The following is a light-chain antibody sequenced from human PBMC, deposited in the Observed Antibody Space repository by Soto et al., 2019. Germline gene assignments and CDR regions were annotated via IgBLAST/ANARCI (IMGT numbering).Light chain of an antibody. CDR1: SSDVGGYNY. CDR2: DVS. Sequence: QSVLTQPRSVSGAPGKSVTISCTGTSSDVGGYNYVSWYQQHPGKAPKLMIFDVSKRPSGVPARFSGSKSGNTASLTISGLEAEDADDYCCCSYGGSYNEVFGGGTKLTVL. V-gene: IGLV2-11*01. J-gene: IGLJ2*01. CDR3: CSYGGSYNEV.